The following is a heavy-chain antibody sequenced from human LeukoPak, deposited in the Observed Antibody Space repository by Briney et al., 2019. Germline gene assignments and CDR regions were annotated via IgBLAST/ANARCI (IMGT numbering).Heavy chain of an antibody. CDR3: ATSYDAKTAPYDL. J-gene: IGHJ5*02. CDR2: IYTSGNT. CDR1: GGSISSYC. D-gene: IGHD3-3*01. Sequence: SETLSLTCTVSGGSISSYCWSWVRQPPGNGLEWIGYIYTSGNTDYSPSLKSRVTMSLDTSKNQLSMELRFLTAADTAVYYCATSYDAKTAPYDLWGQGTLVTVSS. V-gene: IGHV4-4*09.